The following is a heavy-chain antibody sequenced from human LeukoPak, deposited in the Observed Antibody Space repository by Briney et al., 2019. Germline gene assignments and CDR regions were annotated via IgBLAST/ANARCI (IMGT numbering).Heavy chain of an antibody. CDR2: INHTGST. Sequence: TSETLSLTCALSGGSITDYYYNWVRQPPGKGLEWIGEINHTGSTTYNPSLKSRVIIAVDTSKNQFSLKLTSVTAADTAVYYCARVGDLFGAHRVRGLPPDYYYMDVWGKGTTVTVSS. CDR1: GGSITDYY. CDR3: ARVGDLFGAHRVRGLPPDYYYMDV. J-gene: IGHJ6*03. V-gene: IGHV4-34*01. D-gene: IGHD3-10*01.